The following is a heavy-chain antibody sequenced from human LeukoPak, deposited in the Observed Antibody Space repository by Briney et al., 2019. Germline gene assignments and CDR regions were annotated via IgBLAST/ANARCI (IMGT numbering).Heavy chain of an antibody. CDR3: ARGLTIIRTAPRAPLDI. J-gene: IGHJ3*02. D-gene: IGHD3-22*01. CDR2: INPNSGGT. V-gene: IGHV1-2*02. CDR1: GYTFTGYY. Sequence: GASVKVSCKASGYTFTGYYMHWVRQAPGQGLEWMGWINPNSGGTNYAQKFQGRVTMTRDTSISTAYMELSRLRSDDTAVYYCARGLTIIRTAPRAPLDIWGQGTMVTVSS.